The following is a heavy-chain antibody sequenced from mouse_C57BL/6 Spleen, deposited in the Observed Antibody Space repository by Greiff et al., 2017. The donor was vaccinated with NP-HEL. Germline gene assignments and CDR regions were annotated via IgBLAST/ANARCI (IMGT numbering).Heavy chain of an antibody. J-gene: IGHJ4*01. V-gene: IGHV14-3*01. Sequence: EVQLQQSVAELVRPGASVKLSCTASGFNIKNTYMHWVKQRPEQGLEWIGRIDPANGNTKYAPKFQGKATITADTSSNTAYLQLSSLTSEDTAIYDRGRASDYDYDCALDYWGQGTSVTVSS. CDR3: GRASDYDYDCALDY. CDR2: IDPANGNT. D-gene: IGHD2-4*01. CDR1: GFNIKNTY.